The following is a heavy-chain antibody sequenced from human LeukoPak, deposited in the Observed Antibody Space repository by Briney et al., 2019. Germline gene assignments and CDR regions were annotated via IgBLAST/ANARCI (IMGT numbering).Heavy chain of an antibody. CDR3: ARAKGYSYDFDY. D-gene: IGHD5-18*01. CDR2: IHYSGST. V-gene: IGHV4-59*12. J-gene: IGHJ4*02. CDR1: GGSISSYY. Sequence: PSETLSLTCTVSGGSISSYYWSWIRQSPEKGLEWIGYIHYSGSTNYNPSLKSRVTISVDRPKNQFSLKLSSVTAADTAVYYCARAKGYSYDFDYWGQGTLVTVSS.